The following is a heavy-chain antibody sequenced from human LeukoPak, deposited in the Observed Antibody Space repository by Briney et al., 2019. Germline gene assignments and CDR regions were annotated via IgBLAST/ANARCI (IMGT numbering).Heavy chain of an antibody. J-gene: IGHJ4*02. Sequence: GRSLRLSCAASGFTFSSYAMHWVRQAPGKGLEWVAVISYDGSNKYYADSVKGRFTISRDNSKNTLYLQMNSLRAEDTAVYYCARAGLGYCSGGSCYTFDYWGQGTLVTVSS. CDR3: ARAGLGYCSGGSCYTFDY. CDR1: GFTFSSYA. V-gene: IGHV3-30-3*01. D-gene: IGHD2-15*01. CDR2: ISYDGSNK.